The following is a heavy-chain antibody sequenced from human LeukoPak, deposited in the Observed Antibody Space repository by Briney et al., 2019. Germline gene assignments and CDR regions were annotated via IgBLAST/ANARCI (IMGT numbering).Heavy chain of an antibody. Sequence: SVTVSCKASAYTYTSEYLNRVGQAPGQGLEWMGIINPSGGSTSYAQKFQGRVTMTRDTSTSTVYMELSSLRSEDTAVYYCERHLPGFAHQFSNWGQGTLVTVSS. D-gene: IGHD2-2*01. V-gene: IGHV1-46*01. CDR3: ERHLPGFAHQFSN. CDR1: AYTYTSEY. CDR2: INPSGGST. J-gene: IGHJ4*02.